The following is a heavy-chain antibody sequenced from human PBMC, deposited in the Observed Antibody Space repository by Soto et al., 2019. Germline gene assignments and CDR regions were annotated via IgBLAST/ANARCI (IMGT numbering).Heavy chain of an antibody. CDR1: GFSISTHA. Sequence: GGSLRLSCVASGFSISTHALTWVRQAPGKGLEWVSSFSGRSGDTYYVASVKGRFTISGDSSKNTVILQMNNLRADDTAVYYCARDSSAWPNYFDSWGQGIQVTVSS. CDR3: ARDSSAWPNYFDS. CDR2: FSGRSGDT. V-gene: IGHV3-23*01. D-gene: IGHD6-19*01. J-gene: IGHJ4*02.